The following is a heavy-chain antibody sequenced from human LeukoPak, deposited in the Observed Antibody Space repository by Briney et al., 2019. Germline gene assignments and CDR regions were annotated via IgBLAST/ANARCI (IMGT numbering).Heavy chain of an antibody. CDR2: IIPIFGTA. D-gene: IGHD3-16*01. Sequence: GASVKVSCKASGGTFSSYAISWVRQAPGQGLEWMGGIIPIFGTANYAQKFQGRVTITADKSTSTAYMELSSLRSEDTAVYYCARQPVMITFGGALGYWGQGTLVTVSS. CDR1: GGTFSSYA. CDR3: ARQPVMITFGGALGY. J-gene: IGHJ4*02. V-gene: IGHV1-69*06.